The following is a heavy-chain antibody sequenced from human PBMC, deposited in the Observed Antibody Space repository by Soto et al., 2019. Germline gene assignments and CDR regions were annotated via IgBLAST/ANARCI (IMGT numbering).Heavy chain of an antibody. CDR2: ISSSSSYI. J-gene: IGHJ4*02. V-gene: IGHV3-21*01. D-gene: IGHD3-22*01. CDR1: GFTFSSYS. Sequence: EVQLVESGGGLVKPGGSLRLSCAASGFTFSSYSMNWVRQAPGKGLEWVSSISSSSSYIYYADSVKGRFTMPRDNAKNSLHLQMNSPRAEDTAVYYCARDPRYXYDSSEQDYWGQGTLVTVSS. CDR3: ARDPRYXYDSSEQDY.